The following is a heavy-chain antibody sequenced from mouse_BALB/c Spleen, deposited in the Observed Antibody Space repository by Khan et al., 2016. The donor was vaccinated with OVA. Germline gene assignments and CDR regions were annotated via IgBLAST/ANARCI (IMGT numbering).Heavy chain of an antibody. CDR2: ISYSGNT. D-gene: IGHD1-1*02. CDR3: ARVYGGAIDY. Sequence: EVQLQESGPGLVKPSQSLSLTCTVTGYSITSDYAWNWIRQFPGNKLEWMGFISYSGNTNYNPSLKSRISITRDTSKNQFFLQLNSVTTEDTATYYCARVYGGAIDYGGQGTTLTVSS. J-gene: IGHJ2*01. V-gene: IGHV3-2*02. CDR1: GYSITSDYA.